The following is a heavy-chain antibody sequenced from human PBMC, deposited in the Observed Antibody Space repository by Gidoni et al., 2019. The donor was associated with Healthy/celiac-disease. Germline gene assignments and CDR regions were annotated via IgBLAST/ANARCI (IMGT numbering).Heavy chain of an antibody. Sequence: EVQLVESGGGLLQPGGSLRLSSAASGSTFSSYSRHWVRQAPGKGLEWVSYISSSSSTIYYADSVKGRFTISRDNAKNSLYLQMNSLRAEDTAVYYCARIEPGSPQTDDAFDIWGQGTMVTVSS. CDR1: GSTFSSYS. J-gene: IGHJ3*02. V-gene: IGHV3-48*04. D-gene: IGHD1-26*01. CDR2: ISSSSSTI. CDR3: ARIEPGSPQTDDAFDI.